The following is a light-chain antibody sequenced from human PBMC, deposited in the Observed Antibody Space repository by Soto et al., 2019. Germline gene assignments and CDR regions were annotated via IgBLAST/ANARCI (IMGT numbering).Light chain of an antibody. Sequence: DIQMTQSPSSLSASVGDRVTITCRASQSITTYLNWYQQTSGEAPKLLIYAAARLQTGVPSRFSGSGSGTDFTLTISSLQPEDFATYYCQQYYSYLRTFGQGTKVDIK. J-gene: IGKJ1*01. V-gene: IGKV1-39*01. CDR1: QSITTY. CDR3: QQYYSYLRT. CDR2: AAA.